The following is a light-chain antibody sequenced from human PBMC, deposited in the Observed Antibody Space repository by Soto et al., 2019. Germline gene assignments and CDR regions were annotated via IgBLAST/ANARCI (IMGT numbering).Light chain of an antibody. V-gene: IGKV1-9*01. Sequence: IQLTQSPSSLSASVGDRVTVTCRASQGIGTYLVWYQQKSGKAPTVLIYASSTLQTGVPSRFSGSGSGTEFTLTISSLQPDDFATYYCQQYNSYPWTFGQGTKVDIK. J-gene: IGKJ1*01. CDR1: QGIGTY. CDR2: ASS. CDR3: QQYNSYPWT.